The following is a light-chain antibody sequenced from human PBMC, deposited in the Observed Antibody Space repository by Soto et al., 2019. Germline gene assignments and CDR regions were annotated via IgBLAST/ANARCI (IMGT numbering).Light chain of an antibody. CDR2: GAS. V-gene: IGKV3-20*01. CDR3: QQYGDSPMYT. CDR1: QTVRSNY. Sequence: EIELTQSTGTLSLSPGERATLSCRASQTVRSNYLAWYQQKPGQAPRLLIYGASKRATGIPDRFSGSGSGTNFTFTISRLEPEDFAVYSCQQYGDSPMYTFGQGTKLEVK. J-gene: IGKJ2*01.